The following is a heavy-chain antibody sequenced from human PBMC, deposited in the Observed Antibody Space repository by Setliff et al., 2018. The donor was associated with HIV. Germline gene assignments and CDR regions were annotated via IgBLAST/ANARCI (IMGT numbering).Heavy chain of an antibody. CDR3: ARDRGAARPVYMDV. V-gene: IGHV1-2*02. Sequence: ASVKVSCKASGYTFSGYYVHWVRQAPGQGLEWMGWINGNSGGTNYAQKFQGRVTMTRDTSTNTVYMELTRLTSDDTAVYYCARDRGAARPVYMDVWGKGTTVTVSS. J-gene: IGHJ6*03. CDR2: INGNSGGT. D-gene: IGHD6-6*01. CDR1: GYTFSGYY.